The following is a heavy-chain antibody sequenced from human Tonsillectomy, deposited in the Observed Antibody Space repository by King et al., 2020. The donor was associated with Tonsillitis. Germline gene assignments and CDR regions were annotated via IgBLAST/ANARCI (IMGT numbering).Heavy chain of an antibody. D-gene: IGHD6-19*01. CDR2: VYYSGST. Sequence: VQLQESGPGLVKPSETLSLTCTVSGGSISSYYWSWIRQPPGRGLEWIGYVYYSGSTNYNPSLKSRVTISVDTSKNQFSLKLTSVTAADTAVYYCARGPSGWYGLVDYWGQGALVTVAS. J-gene: IGHJ4*02. V-gene: IGHV4-59*01. CDR3: ARGPSGWYGLVDY. CDR1: GGSISSYY.